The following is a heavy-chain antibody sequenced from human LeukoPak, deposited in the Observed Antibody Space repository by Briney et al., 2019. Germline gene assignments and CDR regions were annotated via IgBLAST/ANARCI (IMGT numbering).Heavy chain of an antibody. D-gene: IGHD1-14*01. CDR2: IRSKANSYAT. J-gene: IGHJ5*02. CDR3: TGLGGITGTP. V-gene: IGHV3-73*01. Sequence: GGSLRLSCAASGFTFSGPAMHWVRQASGKGLEWVGRIRSKANSYATAYAASVKGRFTISRDDSKNTAYLQMNSLKTEDTVVYYCTGLGGITGTPWGQGTPVTVSS. CDR1: GFTFSGPA.